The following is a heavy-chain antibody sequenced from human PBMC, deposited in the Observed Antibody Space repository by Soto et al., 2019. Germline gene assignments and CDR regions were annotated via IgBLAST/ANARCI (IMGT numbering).Heavy chain of an antibody. CDR2: INPNSGGT. CDR1: GYTFTGYY. Sequence: GASVKVSCKASGYTFTGYYMHWVRRAPGQGLEWMGWINPNSGGTNYAQKFQGRVTMTRDTSISTAYMELSRLRSDDTAVYYCARDFWSGYYTPYYYYYGMDVWGQGTTVTVSS. D-gene: IGHD3-3*01. V-gene: IGHV1-2*02. J-gene: IGHJ6*02. CDR3: ARDFWSGYYTPYYYYYGMDV.